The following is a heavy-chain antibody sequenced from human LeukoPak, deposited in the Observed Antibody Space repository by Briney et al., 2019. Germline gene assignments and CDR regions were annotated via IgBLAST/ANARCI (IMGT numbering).Heavy chain of an antibody. CDR1: GGSISSYY. D-gene: IGHD3-10*01. Sequence: SETLSLTCTVSGGSISSYYWSWIRQPPGKGLEWIGYIYYSGSTNYNPSLKSRVTISVDTSKNQFSLKLSSATAADTAVYYCARHGSPSYYYGSGSPIPFDPWGQGTLVTVSS. CDR2: IYYSGST. J-gene: IGHJ5*02. V-gene: IGHV4-59*08. CDR3: ARHGSPSYYYGSGSPIPFDP.